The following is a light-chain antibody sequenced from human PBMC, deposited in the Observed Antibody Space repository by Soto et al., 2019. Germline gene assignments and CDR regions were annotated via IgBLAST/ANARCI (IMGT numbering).Light chain of an antibody. CDR1: QSISSK. CDR3: QQYGSSLYT. CDR2: GAS. V-gene: IGKV3-15*01. Sequence: IVMTQSPATLSVSPGERATLSCRASQSISSKLAWYQQKPGQAPRLLIYGASTRATGIPVRFSGSGSGTEFTLTITSLQSEDFAVYYCQQYGSSLYTFGQGTKVEIK. J-gene: IGKJ2*01.